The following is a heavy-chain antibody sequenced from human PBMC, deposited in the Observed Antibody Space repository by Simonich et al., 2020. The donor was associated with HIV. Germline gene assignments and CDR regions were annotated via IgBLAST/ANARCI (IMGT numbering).Heavy chain of an antibody. CDR1: GFTFRSYS. V-gene: IGHV3-21*01. D-gene: IGHD2-2*01. J-gene: IGHJ4*02. Sequence: EVQLVESGGGLVKPGGSLRLSGAASGFTFRSYSMNWVRQAPGKRLEWVTSISSRSSYTYYADSGKGRFTISRDNATNSLYLQMNSLRAEDTAVYYCARDGRKGSSTSCSDYWGQGTLVTVSS. CDR3: ARDGRKGSSTSCSDY. CDR2: ISSRSSYT.